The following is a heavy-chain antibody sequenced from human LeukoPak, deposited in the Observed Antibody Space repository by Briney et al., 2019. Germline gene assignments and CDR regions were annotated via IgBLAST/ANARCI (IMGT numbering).Heavy chain of an antibody. CDR2: IYYSGST. Sequence: KASETLSLTCTVSGGSISSSSYYWGWIRQPPGKGLEWIGSIYYSGSTHYNPSLKSRVTISVDTSKNQFSLRLSSVTAADTAVYYCARQTIVVVEVGWFDPWGQGTLVTVSS. CDR3: ARQTIVVVEVGWFDP. V-gene: IGHV4-39*01. J-gene: IGHJ5*02. D-gene: IGHD2-2*01. CDR1: GGSISSSSYY.